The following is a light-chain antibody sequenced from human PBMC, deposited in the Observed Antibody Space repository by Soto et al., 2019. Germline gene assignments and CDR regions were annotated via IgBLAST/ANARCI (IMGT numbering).Light chain of an antibody. V-gene: IGLV1-40*01. Sequence: QSVLTQPPSVSGAPGQRVTISCTGRSSNIGAGYDVHWYQQLPGTAPKLLIYANNYRPSGVPDRFSASKSGTSASLAISGLQSEDEADYYCASWDDSLNGHVFGTGTKVTV. CDR3: ASWDDSLNGHV. CDR1: SSNIGAGYD. CDR2: ANN. J-gene: IGLJ1*01.